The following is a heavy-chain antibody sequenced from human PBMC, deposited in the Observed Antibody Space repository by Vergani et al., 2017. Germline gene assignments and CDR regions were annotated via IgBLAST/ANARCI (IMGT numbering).Heavy chain of an antibody. J-gene: IGHJ4*02. Sequence: QVQVVQSGAEVKKSGASVKVSCKTSGYTFSNYYMHWVRQAPGQGLEWRGIINPSGGHTNYAQKFQGRVTMTRETSTSTVYVELSSLRSEDTAIYYCARGDYGILTGYRYWGQGTLVTGS. CDR3: ARGDYGILTGYRY. CDR1: GYTFSNYY. D-gene: IGHD3-9*01. CDR2: INPSGGHT. V-gene: IGHV1-46*03.